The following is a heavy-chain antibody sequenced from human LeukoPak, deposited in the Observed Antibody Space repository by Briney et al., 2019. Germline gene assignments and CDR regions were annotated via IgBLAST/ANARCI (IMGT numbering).Heavy chain of an antibody. CDR3: ARSRSGSYIYYYYGMDV. Sequence: GESLKISCKGSGYSFTSYWIGWVRQMPGKGLEWMGIIYPGDSDTRYSPSFQGQVTISADKSISTAYLQWSSLKAPDTAMYYCARSRSGSYIYYYYGMDVWGQGTTVTVSS. V-gene: IGHV5-51*01. CDR1: GYSFTSYW. CDR2: IYPGDSDT. D-gene: IGHD1-26*01. J-gene: IGHJ6*02.